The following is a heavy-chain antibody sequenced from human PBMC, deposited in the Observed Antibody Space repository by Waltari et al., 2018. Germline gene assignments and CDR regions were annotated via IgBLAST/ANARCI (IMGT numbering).Heavy chain of an antibody. CDR2: INPNSGGT. CDR3: ARGGIAVAGTSWYYYGMDV. V-gene: IGHV1-2*02. CDR1: GYTFTGYY. J-gene: IGHJ6*02. Sequence: QVQLVQSGAEVKKPGASVKVSCKASGYTFTGYYMHWVRQAPGQGFEWMGWINPNSGGTNYAQKFQGRVTMTRDTSISTAYMELSRLRSDDTAVYYCARGGIAVAGTSWYYYGMDVWGQGTTVTVSS. D-gene: IGHD6-19*01.